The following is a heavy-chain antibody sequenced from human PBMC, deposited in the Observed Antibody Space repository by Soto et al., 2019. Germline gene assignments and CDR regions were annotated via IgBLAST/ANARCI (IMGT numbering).Heavy chain of an antibody. Sequence: ASVKVSCKASGYTFTSYGISWVRQAPGQGLEWMGWISAYNGNTNYARKLQGRVTMTTDTSTSTAYMELRSLRSDDTAVYYCASTSGEEKRLLWFGELLYGGMDVCGQGTTVTVSS. J-gene: IGHJ6*02. CDR2: ISAYNGNT. D-gene: IGHD3-10*01. V-gene: IGHV1-18*01. CDR3: ASTSGEEKRLLWFGELLYGGMDV. CDR1: GYTFTSYG.